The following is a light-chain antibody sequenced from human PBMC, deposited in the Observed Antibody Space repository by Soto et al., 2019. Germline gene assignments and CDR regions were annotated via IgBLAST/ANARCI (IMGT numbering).Light chain of an antibody. Sequence: QSALTQPPSASGSPGQSVTISCTGTSSDVGGYNYVSWYQHHPGKAPKLMIYEVSKRPSGVPDRFSGSKSGNTASLTVTGLQAEDEAAYYCSSYAGSNNFVFGTGTKLTVL. J-gene: IGLJ1*01. V-gene: IGLV2-8*01. CDR3: SSYAGSNNFV. CDR2: EVS. CDR1: SSDVGGYNY.